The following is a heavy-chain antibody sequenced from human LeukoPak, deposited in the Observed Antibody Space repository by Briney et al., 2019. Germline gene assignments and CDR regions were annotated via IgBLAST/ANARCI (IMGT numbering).Heavy chain of an antibody. CDR1: GFTFSSYG. V-gene: IGHV3-30*02. CDR2: IRYDGSNK. J-gene: IGHJ6*03. CDR3: ARSTLGYSDYYYYMDV. D-gene: IGHD7-27*01. Sequence: GGSLRLSCAASGFTFSSYGMHWVRQAPGKGPEWVAFIRYDGSNKYYADSVKGRFTISRDNSKNTLYLQMNSLRAEDTAVYYCARSTLGYSDYYYYMDVWGKGTTVTVSS.